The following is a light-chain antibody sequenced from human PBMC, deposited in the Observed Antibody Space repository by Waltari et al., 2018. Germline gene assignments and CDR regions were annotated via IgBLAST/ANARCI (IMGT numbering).Light chain of an antibody. CDR1: QSVTSIS. Sequence: EIVLTQSPGTLSLSPGERATLSCRASQSVTSISLTWYQKKVGQAPRLRIYGTSSRATGIPDRFSGSGSGKEFTLTISRLEPEDFAVYYCQQYDGEVVTFGGGTKVEI. CDR2: GTS. J-gene: IGKJ4*01. V-gene: IGKV3-20*01. CDR3: QQYDGEVVT.